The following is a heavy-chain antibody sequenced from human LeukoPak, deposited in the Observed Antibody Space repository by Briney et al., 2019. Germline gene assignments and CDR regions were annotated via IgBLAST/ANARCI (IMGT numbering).Heavy chain of an antibody. CDR3: ARPSTGAFHI. CDR2: ISGSGGNT. V-gene: IGHV3-23*01. J-gene: IGHJ3*02. CDR1: GFTLTSYA. Sequence: GGSLRLSFAASGFTLTSYAMSWVRQAPGKGLEWVSGISGSGGNTYYADSVRGRFTISRDNSKNTLYLQMDNLRAEGTAVYYCARPSTGAFHIWGQGTMVTVSS. D-gene: IGHD4-17*01.